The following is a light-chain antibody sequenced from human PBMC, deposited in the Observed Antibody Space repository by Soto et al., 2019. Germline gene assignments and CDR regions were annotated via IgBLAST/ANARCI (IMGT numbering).Light chain of an antibody. CDR2: GAS. V-gene: IGKV3D-20*02. CDR3: QQRTDRPPWT. Sequence: LTQSPSFLSASPGERATLSCRASQSVTSSYLAWYQQKPGQAPRLLIYGASSRATGIPDRFTGSGSGTDFTLSISSLEPEDFAVYYCQQRTDRPPWTFGQGTKVDIK. J-gene: IGKJ1*01. CDR1: QSVTSSY.